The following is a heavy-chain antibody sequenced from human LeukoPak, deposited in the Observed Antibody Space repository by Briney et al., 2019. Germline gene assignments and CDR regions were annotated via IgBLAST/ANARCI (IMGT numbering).Heavy chain of an antibody. CDR1: RYTFNIYG. CDR2: ISGHNANT. J-gene: IGHJ4*02. CDR3: ARGGYGNYFDY. V-gene: IGHV1-18*01. Sequence: GASVKVSCKASRYTFNIYGIIWVGQAPGQGLNWIGWISGHNANTYYAQNLQGRDTMTPYTSTTTVSMELRRLTSDDTAVYYCARGGYGNYFDYWGQGTLVTVPS. D-gene: IGHD5-12*01.